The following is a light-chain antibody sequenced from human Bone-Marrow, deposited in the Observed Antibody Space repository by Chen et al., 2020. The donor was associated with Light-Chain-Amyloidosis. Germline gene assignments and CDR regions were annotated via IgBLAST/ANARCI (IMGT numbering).Light chain of an antibody. CDR3: QSYQVISHGV. CDR2: ADD. CDR1: SGSIATNY. Sequence: NFMLTQPHSVSESPGKTVIISCTRSSGSIATNYVKWYQQRPGSSPTTVIYADDQRPSGVPDRFSGSFDRSSNSASLTISGLKTQHEADYYCQSYQVISHGVFGGGTKLTVL. V-gene: IGLV6-57*01. J-gene: IGLJ3*02.